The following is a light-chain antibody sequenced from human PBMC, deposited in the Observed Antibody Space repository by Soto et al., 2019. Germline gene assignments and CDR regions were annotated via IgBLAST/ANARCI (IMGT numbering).Light chain of an antibody. CDR3: CSYAGSVV. J-gene: IGLJ2*01. Sequence: QPVLTQPASVSGSPGQSITISCTGSSSDVGSHNLVSWYQQYPDRAPKLMIYEVSKRPSGVSNRFSGSKSGNTASLTISGLQAEDEAHYYCCSYAGSVVFGGGTKLTVL. V-gene: IGLV2-23*02. CDR1: SSDVGSHNL. CDR2: EVS.